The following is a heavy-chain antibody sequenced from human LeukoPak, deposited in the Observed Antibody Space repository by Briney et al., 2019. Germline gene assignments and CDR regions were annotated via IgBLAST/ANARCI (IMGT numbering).Heavy chain of an antibody. CDR3: ARLLRVGYCSTTTCNWFDP. D-gene: IGHD2-2*03. Sequence: WVRQVLGKGLEWIGSIYYSGSTYYSPSLKSRVTISVDTSKNQFSLKLSSVTAADTAVYYCARLLRVGYCSTTTCNWFDPWGQGTLVTVSS. J-gene: IGHJ5*02. CDR2: IYYSGST. V-gene: IGHV4-39*07.